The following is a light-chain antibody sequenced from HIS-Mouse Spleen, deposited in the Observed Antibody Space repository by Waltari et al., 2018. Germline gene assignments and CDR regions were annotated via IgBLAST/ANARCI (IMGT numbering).Light chain of an antibody. CDR3: QSYDSSLSGWV. CDR1: SSNFGAAYD. J-gene: IGLJ3*02. Sequence: QSVLTQPPSVSGAPGQRVTSSCTGSSSNFGAAYDLHWHQQLPGTAPKPLIYGNSNRPSGVPDRFSGSKSGTSASLAITGLQAEDEADYYCQSYDSSLSGWVFGGGTKLTVL. CDR2: GNS. V-gene: IGLV1-40*01.